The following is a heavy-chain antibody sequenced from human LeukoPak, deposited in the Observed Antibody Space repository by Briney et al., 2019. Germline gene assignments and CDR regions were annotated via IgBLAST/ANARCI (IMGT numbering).Heavy chain of an antibody. Sequence: GGSLRLSCAGSGFTFSGYAMSWVRQAPGKGLEWVSVISGSGGNTYYADSVKGRFTISRDNSKNTLYLQMNSLSADDTAVYYCAKDRDDSSGYFRFDYWGQGTQVTVSS. CDR2: ISGSGGNT. J-gene: IGHJ4*02. V-gene: IGHV3-23*01. CDR1: GFTFSGYA. D-gene: IGHD3-22*01. CDR3: AKDRDDSSGYFRFDY.